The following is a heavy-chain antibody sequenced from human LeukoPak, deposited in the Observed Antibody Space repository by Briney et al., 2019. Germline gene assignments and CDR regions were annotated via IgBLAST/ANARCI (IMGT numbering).Heavy chain of an antibody. Sequence: PGGSLRLSCAASGFTFSNYAMHWVRQAPGKGLEWVAVISYAGSNKYYGDSVKGRFTISRDNAKNSLYLQMNSLRAEDTAVYYCARTYYDILTAYNPYFDYWGQGTLVTVSS. CDR3: ARTYYDILTAYNPYFDY. J-gene: IGHJ4*02. V-gene: IGHV3-30*04. CDR1: GFTFSNYA. CDR2: ISYAGSNK. D-gene: IGHD3-9*01.